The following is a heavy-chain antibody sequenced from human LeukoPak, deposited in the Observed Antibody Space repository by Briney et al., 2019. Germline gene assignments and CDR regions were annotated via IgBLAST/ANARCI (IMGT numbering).Heavy chain of an antibody. Sequence: GGSLRLSCAASGFTFSSYAMSWVRQAPGKGLEWVSAISGSGGSTYYADSVKGRFTISRDNSKNTLYLQMNSLRAEDTAVYYCAKDRVGSQLERPGWFDPWAQGTLVTVSS. CDR1: GFTFSSYA. CDR3: AKDRVGSQLERPGWFDP. J-gene: IGHJ5*02. D-gene: IGHD1-1*01. V-gene: IGHV3-23*01. CDR2: ISGSGGST.